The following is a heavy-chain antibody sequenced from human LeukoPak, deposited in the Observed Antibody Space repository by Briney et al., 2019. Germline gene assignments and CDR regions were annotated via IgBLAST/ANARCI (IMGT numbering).Heavy chain of an antibody. Sequence: PSETLSLTRTVSGGSISSYYWSWIRQPPGKGLEWIGYIYYSGSTNYNPSLKSRVTISVDTSKNQFSLKLSSVTAADTAVYYCARVVAGIAAAYGMDVWGQGTTVTVSS. D-gene: IGHD6-13*01. CDR1: GGSISSYY. CDR3: ARVVAGIAAAYGMDV. CDR2: IYYSGST. J-gene: IGHJ6*02. V-gene: IGHV4-59*01.